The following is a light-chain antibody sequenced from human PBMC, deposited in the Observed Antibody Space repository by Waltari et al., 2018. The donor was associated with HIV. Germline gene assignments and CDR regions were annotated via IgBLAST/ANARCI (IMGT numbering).Light chain of an antibody. CDR2: EVS. CDR1: SSDVGPYTF. CDR3: SSYSSRSVLV. Sequence: ALTHPAPLPGFLGQPITVPSPGPSSDVGPYTFVSWYQQHPGKAPKLMLYEVSDRPSGVSNRFSGSKSGNTASLTISGLQAEDEADYYCSSYSSRSVLVFGGGTKLTVL. V-gene: IGLV2-14*01. J-gene: IGLJ2*01.